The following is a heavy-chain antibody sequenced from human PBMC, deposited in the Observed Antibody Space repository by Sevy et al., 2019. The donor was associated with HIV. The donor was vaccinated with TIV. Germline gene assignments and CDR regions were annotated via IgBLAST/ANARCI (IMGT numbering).Heavy chain of an antibody. V-gene: IGHV3-23*01. CDR1: GFTFSSYA. J-gene: IGHJ4*02. CDR2: ISGSGGST. D-gene: IGHD5-18*01. Sequence: GGSLRLSCAASGFTFSSYAMSWVRQAPGKGLEWVSAISGSGGSTNYADSVKGRFTISGDNSKNTLYLQMNSLRAEETAVYYCAKSSKPVAQWIPTQTYYFDYWGQGTLVTVSS. CDR3: AKSSKPVAQWIPTQTYYFDY.